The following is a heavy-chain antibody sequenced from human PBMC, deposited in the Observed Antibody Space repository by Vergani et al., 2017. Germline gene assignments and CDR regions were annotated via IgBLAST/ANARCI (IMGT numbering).Heavy chain of an antibody. CDR2: IYPGDSDT. Sequence: EVQLVQSGAEVKKPGVSLKISCKGSRYSFTTYWIGWVRQIPGKGLEWMGIIYPGDSDTRYSPSFQGQVTISADKSLSTAYLQWSSLKASDTGMYYWARRYDSGGSGSFDPGGQGTLVTVSS. V-gene: IGHV5-51*01. J-gene: IGHJ5*02. CDR1: RYSFTTYW. CDR3: ARRYDSGGSGSFDP. D-gene: IGHD1-1*01.